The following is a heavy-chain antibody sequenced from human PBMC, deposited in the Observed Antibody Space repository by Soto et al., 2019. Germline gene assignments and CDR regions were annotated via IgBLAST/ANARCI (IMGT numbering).Heavy chain of an antibody. CDR1: GGSFSGYY. CDR3: ARSPTGMTGGAPVNYYYMDV. V-gene: IGHV4-34*01. J-gene: IGHJ6*03. CDR2: INHSGST. D-gene: IGHD1-26*01. Sequence: PSETLSLTCAVYGGSFSGYYWSWIRQPPGKGLEWIGEINHSGSTNYNPSLKSRVTISVDTSKNQFSLKLSSVTAADTAVYYCARSPTGMTGGAPVNYYYMDVWGKGTTVTVAS.